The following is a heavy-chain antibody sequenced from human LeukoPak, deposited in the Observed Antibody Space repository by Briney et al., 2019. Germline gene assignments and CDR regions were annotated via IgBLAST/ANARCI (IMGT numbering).Heavy chain of an antibody. CDR2: INHSGST. Sequence: PSETLPLTCAVYGGSFSGYYWSWIRQPPGKGLEWMWEINHSGSTNYKPALKSRVTISVEASKHQCSLKLSSVTAADTAVYSCAREVLWFGELFLGDYWGQGTLVTVSS. V-gene: IGHV4-34*01. J-gene: IGHJ4*02. D-gene: IGHD3-10*01. CDR3: AREVLWFGELFLGDY. CDR1: GGSFSGYY.